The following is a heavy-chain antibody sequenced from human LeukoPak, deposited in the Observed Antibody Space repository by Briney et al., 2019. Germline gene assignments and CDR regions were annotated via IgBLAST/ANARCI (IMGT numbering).Heavy chain of an antibody. D-gene: IGHD2-21*02. Sequence: GGSLRLSCAASGFIFRRYELTRDHQAPGKGLEWASYISPSGTTIYYVDSVKGRFTISRDNARNSLYLQMNSLRAEDTAVYYSARDAYCGSDCYSPSLFDYWGQGTLVTVSS. J-gene: IGHJ4*02. CDR3: ARDAYCGSDCYSPSLFDY. CDR1: GFIFRRYE. V-gene: IGHV3-48*03. CDR2: ISPSGTTI.